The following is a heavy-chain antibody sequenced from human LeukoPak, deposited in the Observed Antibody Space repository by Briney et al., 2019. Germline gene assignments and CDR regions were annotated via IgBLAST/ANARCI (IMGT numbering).Heavy chain of an antibody. Sequence: ASVKVSFKASGYTFTSYYMHWVRQAPGQGLEWMGINNPSGGSTSYAQKFQGRVTMTRDTSTSTVYMELSSLTSEDTAVYYCARGVGGYYYVLGFWGQGTLVTVSS. CDR2: NNPSGGST. CDR3: ARGVGGYYYVLGF. J-gene: IGHJ4*02. D-gene: IGHD3-22*01. V-gene: IGHV1-46*01. CDR1: GYTFTSYY.